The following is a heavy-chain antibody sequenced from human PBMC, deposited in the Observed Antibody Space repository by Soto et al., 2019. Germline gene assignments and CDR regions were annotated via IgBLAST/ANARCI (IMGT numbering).Heavy chain of an antibody. V-gene: IGHV3-23*01. D-gene: IGHD6-13*01. CDR2: ISGSGGST. J-gene: IGHJ6*02. CDR3: AKDGREQLVYYYYYGMDV. Sequence: GGSLRLSCAASGFTFSSYAMSWVRQAPGKGLEWVSAISGSGGSTYYADSVKGRFTIPRDNSKNTLYLQMNSLRAEDTAVYYCAKDGREQLVYYYYYGMDVWGQGTTVTVSS. CDR1: GFTFSSYA.